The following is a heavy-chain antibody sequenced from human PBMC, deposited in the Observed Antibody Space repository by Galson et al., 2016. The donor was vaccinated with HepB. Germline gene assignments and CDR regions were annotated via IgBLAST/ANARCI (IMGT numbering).Heavy chain of an antibody. CDR3: ARGGDYDSSGRFDY. CDR2: ST. J-gene: IGHJ4*02. Sequence: STSYNPSLKSRVTISVDKSKNQFSLKLSSVTAADTAVYYCARGGDYDSSGRFDYWGQGTLVTVSS. V-gene: IGHV4-4*02. D-gene: IGHD3-22*01.